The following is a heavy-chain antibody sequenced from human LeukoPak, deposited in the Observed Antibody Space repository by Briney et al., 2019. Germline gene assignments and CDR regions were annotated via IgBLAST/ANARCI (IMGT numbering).Heavy chain of an antibody. Sequence: PSETLSLTCTVSGGSISSHYWTWIRQPAGTGLEYIGRIYPSGSTNYNPSLKGRVTMAIDTSKTQFSLRLSSVTAADTAVYYCARAYCSNTFCYEGFNNYYYYIDVWGKGTTVTVSS. J-gene: IGHJ6*03. D-gene: IGHD2-2*01. CDR2: IYPSGST. CDR1: GGSISSHY. CDR3: ARAYCSNTFCYEGFNNYYYYIDV. V-gene: IGHV4-4*07.